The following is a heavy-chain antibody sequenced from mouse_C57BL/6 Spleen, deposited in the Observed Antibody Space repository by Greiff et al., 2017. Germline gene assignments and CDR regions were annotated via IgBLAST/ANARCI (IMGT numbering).Heavy chain of an antibody. Sequence: EVQLVEPEGGLVQPGSSMKLSCTASGFTFSDYYMAWVRQGPGKGLEWVANINHDGSSTYYYDSLKSRFIFSIDNAKNVLYLQMSSLKSEDTATYYCARKDYGSMMDYWGQGTSVTVSS. J-gene: IGHJ4*01. CDR3: ARKDYGSMMDY. V-gene: IGHV5-16*01. D-gene: IGHD1-1*01. CDR2: INHDGSST. CDR1: GFTFSDYY.